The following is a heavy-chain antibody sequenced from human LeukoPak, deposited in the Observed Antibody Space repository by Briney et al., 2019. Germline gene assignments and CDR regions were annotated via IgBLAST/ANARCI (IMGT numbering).Heavy chain of an antibody. CDR1: GYRFNDYA. D-gene: IGHD3-9*01. J-gene: IGHJ4*02. CDR2: INNNGDST. V-gene: IGHV3-64*01. Sequence: GGSLRLSCAASGYRFNDYAIHWFRQAPGKGLEYVSGINNNGDSTYYANSVKGRFTISRDNSKNTLYLQMGSLTSEDTPIYYCARDYQTGFTGPGGDFWGQGTLVTVSS. CDR3: ARDYQTGFTGPGGDF.